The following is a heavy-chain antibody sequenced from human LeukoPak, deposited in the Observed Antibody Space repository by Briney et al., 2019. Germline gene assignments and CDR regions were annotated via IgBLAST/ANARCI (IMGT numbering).Heavy chain of an antibody. D-gene: IGHD4-17*01. J-gene: IGHJ2*01. Sequence: KPSETLSLTCAVYGGSFIGYYWSWIRQPPGKGLEWIGGINHSGSTNYNPSLKSRVTISVDTSKNQFSLKLSSVTAADTAVYYCARGPRYGDYGRYFDLWGRGTLVTVSS. CDR2: INHSGST. CDR1: GGSFIGYY. CDR3: ARGPRYGDYGRYFDL. V-gene: IGHV4-34*01.